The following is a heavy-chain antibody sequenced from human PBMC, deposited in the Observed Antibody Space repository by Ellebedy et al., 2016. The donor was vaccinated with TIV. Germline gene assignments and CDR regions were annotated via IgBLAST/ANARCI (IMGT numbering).Heavy chain of an antibody. CDR1: GGSVSSGSYY. J-gene: IGHJ5*02. CDR2: IYYSGST. CDR3: ARGLGVFDP. Sequence: SETLSLTXTVSGGSVSSGSYYWSWTRQPPGKGLEWIGYIYYSGSTNYNPSLKSRVTISVDTSKNQFSLKLSSVTAADTAVYYCARGLGVFDPWGQGTLVTVSS. D-gene: IGHD2-8*01. V-gene: IGHV4-61*01.